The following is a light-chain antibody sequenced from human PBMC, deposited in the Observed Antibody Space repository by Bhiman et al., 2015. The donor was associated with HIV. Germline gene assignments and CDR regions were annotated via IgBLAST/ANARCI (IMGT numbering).Light chain of an antibody. J-gene: IGLJ3*02. CDR1: KLGDKD. Sequence: SYELTQPPSVSVSPGQTASIRCSGNKLGDKDVCWYQQKPGQPPVVVIFQNTKRPSGVPDRFSGSKSGTSASLAISGLRSEDEADYYCAAWDDSLSGFWVFGGGTKLTVL. CDR3: AAWDDSLSGFWV. V-gene: IGLV3-1*01. CDR2: QNT.